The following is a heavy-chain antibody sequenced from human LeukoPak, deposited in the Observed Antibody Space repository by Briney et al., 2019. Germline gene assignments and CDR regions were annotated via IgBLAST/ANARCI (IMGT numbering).Heavy chain of an antibody. J-gene: IGHJ6*03. V-gene: IGHV1-8*01. CDR2: MNPNSGNQ. D-gene: IGHD2-15*01. CDR3: ATQPMQLGYCSGGSCYYYYYYYMDV. CDR1: GYTFTSYD. Sequence: ASVNVSCKASGYTFTSYDINWVRQATGQGLEWMGWMNPNSGNQGYAQKFQGRVTMTRNTAISTAYMELSSLRSEDTAVYYCATQPMQLGYCSGGSCYYYYYYYMDVWGKGTTVTVSS.